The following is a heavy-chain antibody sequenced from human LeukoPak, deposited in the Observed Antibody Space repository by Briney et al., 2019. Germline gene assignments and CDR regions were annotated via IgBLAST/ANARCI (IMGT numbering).Heavy chain of an antibody. CDR1: AFTFSSYS. Sequence: PGGSLRLSCVASAFTFSSYSMNWVRQAPGKGLEWVSSISSSGSYIYYADSVKGRFTISRDNAKKSLYLQMNSLRAEDTAVYYCAKYGGDLGVAFDNWGQGTLVTVSS. D-gene: IGHD4-23*01. V-gene: IGHV3-21*01. CDR2: ISSSGSYI. J-gene: IGHJ4*02. CDR3: AKYGGDLGVAFDN.